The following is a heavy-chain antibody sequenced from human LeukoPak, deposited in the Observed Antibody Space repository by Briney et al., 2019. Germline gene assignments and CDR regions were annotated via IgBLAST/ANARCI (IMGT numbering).Heavy chain of an antibody. CDR3: AKERTGRYYYMDV. CDR2: IWYDGSNK. Sequence: PGGSLRLSCAASGFTFSSYGMHWVRQAPGKGLEWVAVIWYDGSNKYYADSVKGRFTISRDNSKNTLYLQMNSLRAEDTAEYYCAKERTGRYYYMDVWGKGTTVTVSS. CDR1: GFTFSSYG. J-gene: IGHJ6*03. V-gene: IGHV3-33*06. D-gene: IGHD1/OR15-1a*01.